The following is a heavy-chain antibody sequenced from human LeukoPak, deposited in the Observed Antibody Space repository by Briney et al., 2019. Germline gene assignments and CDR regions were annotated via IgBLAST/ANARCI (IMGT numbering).Heavy chain of an antibody. V-gene: IGHV4-4*09. CDR2: IYSSGMT. Sequence: SETLSLTCTVSGGSITTDCWIWIRQPPGKGLEWIAYIYSSGMTKYNPSLKSRGTISVDPSKNQLSRKLNSVTAADTAVYYCARRTPGPQLDEYVAYYFDLWGQGTLVTVSS. J-gene: IGHJ4*02. CDR3: ARRTPGPQLDEYVAYYFDL. D-gene: IGHD3/OR15-3a*01. CDR1: GGSITTDC.